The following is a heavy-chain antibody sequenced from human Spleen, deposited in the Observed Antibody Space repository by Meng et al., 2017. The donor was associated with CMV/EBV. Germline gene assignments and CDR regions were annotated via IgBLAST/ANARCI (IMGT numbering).Heavy chain of an antibody. CDR1: GGSISSYY. Sequence: SETLSLTCTVSGGSISSYYWSWIRQPPGKGLEWIGYIYYSGSTNYNPSLKSRVTISVDTSKNQFSLKLGSVTAADTAVYYCARGRGVVVVPAAIPGRGAFDYWGQGTLVTVSS. D-gene: IGHD2-2*02. V-gene: IGHV4-59*12. CDR3: ARGRGVVVVPAAIPGRGAFDY. J-gene: IGHJ4*02. CDR2: IYYSGST.